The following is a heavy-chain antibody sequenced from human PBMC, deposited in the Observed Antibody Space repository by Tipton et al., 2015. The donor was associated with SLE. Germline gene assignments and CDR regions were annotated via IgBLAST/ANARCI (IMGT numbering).Heavy chain of an antibody. D-gene: IGHD3-16*01. CDR2: IYDSGST. V-gene: IGHV4-4*02. Sequence: TLSLTCTVSGGSINSGNWWSWVRQPPGKGLEWIGEIYDSGSTYYNPSLKSRVTISIDKSKNRFSLKLNSVTAADTAVYYCARDRGGYRYYYGMDVWGQGTTVTVSS. CDR3: ARDRGGYRYYYGMDV. J-gene: IGHJ6*02. CDR1: GGSINSGNW.